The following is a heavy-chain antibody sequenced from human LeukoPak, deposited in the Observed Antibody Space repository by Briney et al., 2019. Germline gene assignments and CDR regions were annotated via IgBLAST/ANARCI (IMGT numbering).Heavy chain of an antibody. V-gene: IGHV3-30*04. CDR3: ARGAHKRDDYGGFFDY. J-gene: IGHJ4*02. Sequence: GGSLRLSCEVSGFTFSSYAMHWVRQAPGKGLEWVAVISSDGSKKDYADSVKGRFTISRDNSKNTLYLQMNSLRAEDTAVYYCARGAHKRDDYGGFFDYWGQGTLVTVSS. D-gene: IGHD4-23*01. CDR2: ISSDGSKK. CDR1: GFTFSSYA.